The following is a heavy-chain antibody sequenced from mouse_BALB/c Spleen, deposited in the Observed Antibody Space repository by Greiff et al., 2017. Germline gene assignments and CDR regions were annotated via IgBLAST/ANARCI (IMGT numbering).Heavy chain of an antibody. V-gene: IGHV1-52*01. Sequence: QGLEWIGRIDPYDSETHYNQKFKDKAILTVDKSSSTAYMQLSSLTSEDSAVYYCARAGGNYGWYFDVWGAGTTVTVSS. D-gene: IGHD2-1*01. J-gene: IGHJ1*01. CDR2: IDPYDSET. CDR3: ARAGGNYGWYFDV.